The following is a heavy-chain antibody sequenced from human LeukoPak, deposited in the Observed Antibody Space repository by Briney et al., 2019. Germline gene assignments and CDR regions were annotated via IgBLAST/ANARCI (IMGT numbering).Heavy chain of an antibody. V-gene: IGHV4-39*01. CDR3: ARSPWIQLWLGAFDI. Sequence: SETLSLTCTVSGGFISNSNFYWGWIRQPPGKGLDWIGNIYYTGRTYYNPSLNSRVTISVDTSKNQFSLKLSSVTAADTAVYYCARSPWIQLWLGAFDIWGQGTMVTVSS. D-gene: IGHD5-18*01. CDR1: GGFISNSNFY. J-gene: IGHJ3*02. CDR2: IYYTGRT.